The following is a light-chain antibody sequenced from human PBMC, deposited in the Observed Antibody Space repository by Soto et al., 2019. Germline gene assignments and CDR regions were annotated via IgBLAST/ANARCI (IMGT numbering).Light chain of an antibody. J-gene: IGLJ1*01. CDR3: SSYAGSLYV. V-gene: IGLV2-8*01. CDR2: EVT. Sequence: QSALTQPPSASGSPGQSVTISCTGTSSDVGAYNYVSWYQHHPGKAPKLMIYEVTKRPSGVPDRFSGFKSGNTASLTVSGLQAEDEADYYCSSYAGSLYVFGTGTKLTVL. CDR1: SSDVGAYNY.